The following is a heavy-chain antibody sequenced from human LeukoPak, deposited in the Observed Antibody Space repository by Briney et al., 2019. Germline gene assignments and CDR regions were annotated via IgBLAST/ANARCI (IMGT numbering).Heavy chain of an antibody. J-gene: IGHJ4*02. D-gene: IGHD3-22*01. CDR2: IYYSGST. CDR3: ARHRGLSYYYDSSGVSYFDY. V-gene: IGHV4-39*01. Sequence: SETLSLTCTVSGGSISSSSYYWGWIRQPPGKGLEWIGRIYYSGSTYYSPSLKSRVTISVDTSKNQFSLKLSSVTAADTAVYYCARHRGLSYYYDSSGVSYFDYWGQGTLVTVSS. CDR1: GGSISSSSYY.